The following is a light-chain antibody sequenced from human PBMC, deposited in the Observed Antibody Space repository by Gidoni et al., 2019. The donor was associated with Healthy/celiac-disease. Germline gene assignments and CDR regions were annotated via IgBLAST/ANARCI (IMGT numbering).Light chain of an antibody. J-gene: IGKJ5*01. Sequence: EIVLTQSPGTLSLSQGERATLSCRASQSVSSSYLAWYQQKPGQAPRLLIHGASSRATGIPDRFSGSGSGTDFTLTISRLEPEDFAVYYCQQYGSSPRSITFGQGTRLEIK. V-gene: IGKV3-20*01. CDR2: GAS. CDR3: QQYGSSPRSIT. CDR1: QSVSSSY.